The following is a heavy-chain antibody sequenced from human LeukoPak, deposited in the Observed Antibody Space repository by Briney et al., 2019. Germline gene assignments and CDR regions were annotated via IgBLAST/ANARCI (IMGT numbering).Heavy chain of an antibody. V-gene: IGHV1-69*06. CDR2: IIPIFGTA. D-gene: IGHD4-17*01. Sequence: SVKVSCKASGGTFSSYAISWVRQATGQGLEWMGRIIPIFGTANYAQKFQGRVTITADKSTSTAYMELSSLRSEDTAVYYCARIHTVTTATDYWGQGTLVTVSS. CDR3: ARIHTVTTATDY. CDR1: GGTFSSYA. J-gene: IGHJ4*02.